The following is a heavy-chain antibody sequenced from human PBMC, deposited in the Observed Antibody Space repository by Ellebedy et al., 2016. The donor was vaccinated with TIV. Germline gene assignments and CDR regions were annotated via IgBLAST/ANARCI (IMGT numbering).Heavy chain of an antibody. Sequence: GESLKISCAASGFTFSNYWMHWVRQAPGKGLVWVSQMNSDGSTIRNADSVKGRFTISRDNAKNTLYLQMNSRRAEDTAVYYCARGGVTAAMDVWGQGATVTVSS. V-gene: IGHV3-74*01. J-gene: IGHJ6*02. CDR1: GFTFSNYW. CDR2: MNSDGSTI. D-gene: IGHD2-2*01. CDR3: ARGGVTAAMDV.